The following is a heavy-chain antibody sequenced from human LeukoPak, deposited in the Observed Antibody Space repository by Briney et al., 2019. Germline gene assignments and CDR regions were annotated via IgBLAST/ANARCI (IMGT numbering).Heavy chain of an antibody. D-gene: IGHD5-18*01. V-gene: IGHV4-59*01. J-gene: IGHJ3*02. CDR3: ARADTAMVTVAFDI. CDR1: GGPISSYY. Sequence: SETLSLTCTVSGGPISSYYWSWIRQPPGKGLEWIGYIYYSGSTNYNPSLKSRVTISVDTSKNQFSLKLSSVTAADTAVYYCARADTAMVTVAFDIWGQGTMVTVSS. CDR2: IYYSGST.